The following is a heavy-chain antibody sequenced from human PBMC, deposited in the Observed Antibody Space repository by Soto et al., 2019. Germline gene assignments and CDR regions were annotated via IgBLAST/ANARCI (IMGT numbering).Heavy chain of an antibody. V-gene: IGHV1-18*01. CDR2: ISPFNGNT. CDR1: GYPFTHYG. J-gene: IGHJ6*02. D-gene: IGHD3-22*01. CDR3: ARDQSFDRSYYYGIDV. Sequence: QVQLVQSGAEVKKPGASVKVSCKSSGYPFTHYGITWIRQAPGQGLEWMGWISPFNGNTNYGQTLQGRVTLTTDTXTNXVYMELRSLRSDDTAVYYCARDQSFDRSYYYGIDVWGQGTTVTVSS.